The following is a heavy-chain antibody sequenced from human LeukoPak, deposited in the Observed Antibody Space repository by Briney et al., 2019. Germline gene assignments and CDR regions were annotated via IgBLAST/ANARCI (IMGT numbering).Heavy chain of an antibody. J-gene: IGHJ5*02. CDR2: IWYDGSNK. CDR1: GFTFSSYG. D-gene: IGHD3-10*01. CDR3: AREKSVLLWSFFDP. V-gene: IGHV3-33*01. Sequence: GGSLRLSCAASGFTFSSYGMHWVRQAPGKGLEWVAVIWYDGSNKYYADSVKGRFTISRDNSKNTLYLQMNSLRAEDTAVYYCAREKSVLLWSFFDPWGQGTLVTVSS.